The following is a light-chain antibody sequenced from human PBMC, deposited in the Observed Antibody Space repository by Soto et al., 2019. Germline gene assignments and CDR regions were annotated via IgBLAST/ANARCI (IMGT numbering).Light chain of an antibody. CDR1: QSLIHSDGNTY. V-gene: IGKV2-30*02. CDR3: MQRTHSPWT. J-gene: IGKJ1*01. Sequence: DVVMTQSPLSLPVTLGQPASISCRSSQSLIHSDGNTYLNWFQQRPGQSPRRLIYKVSDRDSGVPDRFSGSGSGTDFTLKISRVEAEDFGVYYCMQRTHSPWTFGQGTEVEIK. CDR2: KVS.